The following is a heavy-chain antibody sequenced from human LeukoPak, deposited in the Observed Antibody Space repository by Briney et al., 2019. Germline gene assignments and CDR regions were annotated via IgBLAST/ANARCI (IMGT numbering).Heavy chain of an antibody. CDR3: AREEGAIGYFDY. D-gene: IGHD1-26*01. CDR1: GGSFSGYY. CDR2: INHSGST. Sequence: SETLSLTCAVYGGSFSGYYWSWIRQPPGKGLEWIGEINHSGSTNYNPSLKGRVTVSVDTSKNQFSLKLSSVTAADTAVYYCAREEGAIGYFDYWGQGTLVTVSS. J-gene: IGHJ4*02. V-gene: IGHV4-34*01.